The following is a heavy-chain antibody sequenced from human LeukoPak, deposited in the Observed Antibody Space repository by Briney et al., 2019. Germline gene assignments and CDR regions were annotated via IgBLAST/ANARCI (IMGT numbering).Heavy chain of an antibody. CDR2: IYYSGST. D-gene: IGHD1-26*01. CDR3: ARGGSYYDY. CDR1: GGSTSSYY. Sequence: SETLSLTCTVSGGSTSSYYWSWIRQPPGKGREWSGYIYYSGSTNYNPSLERRVTTSVDTSKNQFSLKLNSVTAADTAVYYCARGGSYYDYWGQGTLVTVSS. J-gene: IGHJ4*02. V-gene: IGHV4-59*12.